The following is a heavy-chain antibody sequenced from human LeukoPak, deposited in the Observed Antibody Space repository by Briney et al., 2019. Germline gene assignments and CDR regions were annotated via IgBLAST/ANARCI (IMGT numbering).Heavy chain of an antibody. Sequence: SETLSLTRAVYGGSFSGYYWSWIRQPPGKGLEWIGEINHSGSTNYNPSLKSRVTISVDTSKNQFSLKLSSVTAADTAVYYCARERIQLWNNWFDPWGQGTLVTVSS. J-gene: IGHJ5*02. CDR2: INHSGST. D-gene: IGHD5-18*01. CDR3: ARERIQLWNNWFDP. V-gene: IGHV4-34*01. CDR1: GGSFSGYY.